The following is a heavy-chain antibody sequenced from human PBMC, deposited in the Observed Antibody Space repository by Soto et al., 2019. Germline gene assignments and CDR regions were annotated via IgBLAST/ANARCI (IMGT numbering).Heavy chain of an antibody. CDR2: ISYDGSNK. Sequence: GGSLRLSCAASGFTFSSYAMHWVRQAPGKGLEWVAVISYDGSNKYYADSVKGRFTISRDNSKNTLYLQMNSLRAEDTAVYYCARIDYGDYAFYYYGMDVWGQGTTVTVSS. CDR1: GFTFSSYA. V-gene: IGHV3-30-3*01. D-gene: IGHD4-17*01. CDR3: ARIDYGDYAFYYYGMDV. J-gene: IGHJ6*02.